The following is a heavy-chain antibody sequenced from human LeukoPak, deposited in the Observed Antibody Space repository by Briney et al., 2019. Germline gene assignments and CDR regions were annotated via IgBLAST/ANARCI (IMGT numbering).Heavy chain of an antibody. Sequence: ASVKVSCKASGYTFTSYDINWVRQATGQGLEWMGWMNPNSGNTGYAQKFQGRVTITRNTSISTAYMELSSLRSEDTAVYYCARTVNWGSVHYFDYWGQGTLVTVSS. CDR3: ARTVNWGSVHYFDY. J-gene: IGHJ4*02. CDR2: MNPNSGNT. V-gene: IGHV1-8*03. CDR1: GYTFTSYD. D-gene: IGHD7-27*01.